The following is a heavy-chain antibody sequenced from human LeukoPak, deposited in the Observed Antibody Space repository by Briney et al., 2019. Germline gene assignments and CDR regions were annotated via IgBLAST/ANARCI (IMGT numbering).Heavy chain of an antibody. CDR1: GGSISSYY. CDR2: IYYSGSS. Sequence: SETLSLTCTVSGGSISSYYWSWIRQPPGKGLEWIEYIYYSGSSNYNPSLKSRVTISVDTSKNQFSLKLSSVTAADTAVYYCARHRRWLQRYYFDYWGQGTLVTVSS. V-gene: IGHV4-59*08. D-gene: IGHD5-24*01. J-gene: IGHJ4*02. CDR3: ARHRRWLQRYYFDY.